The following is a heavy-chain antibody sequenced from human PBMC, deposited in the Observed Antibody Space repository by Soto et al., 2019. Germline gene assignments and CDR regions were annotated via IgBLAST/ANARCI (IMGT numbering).Heavy chain of an antibody. CDR3: ARHRSTMTTVTIYYYYYMDV. Sequence: SETLSLTCTVSGGSISSYYWSWIRQPPGKGLEWIGYIYYSGSTNYNPSLKSRVTISVDTSKNQFSLKLSSVTAADTAVYYCARHRSTMTTVTIYYYYYMDVWGKGTTVTVSS. D-gene: IGHD4-4*01. J-gene: IGHJ6*03. CDR2: IYYSGST. CDR1: GGSISSYY. V-gene: IGHV4-59*08.